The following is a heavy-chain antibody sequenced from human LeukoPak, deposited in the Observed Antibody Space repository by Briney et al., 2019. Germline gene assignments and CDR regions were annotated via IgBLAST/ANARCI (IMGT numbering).Heavy chain of an antibody. CDR2: IYYSGST. CDR1: GGSISSYY. V-gene: IGHV4-59*01. D-gene: IGHD3-10*01. CDR3: ARDSIRRGLLYDAFDL. Sequence: SETLSLTCTVSGGSISSYYWSWIRQPPGKGLEWIGYIYYSGSTNYNPSLKGRVTISVDTSKNQFSLKLSSVTAADTAVYYCARDSIRRGLLYDAFDLWGQGTMVTVSS. J-gene: IGHJ3*01.